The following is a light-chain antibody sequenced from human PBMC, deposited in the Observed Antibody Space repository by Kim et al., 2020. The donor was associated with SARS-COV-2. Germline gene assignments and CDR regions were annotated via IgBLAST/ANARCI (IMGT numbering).Light chain of an antibody. CDR3: QQQHSYPLT. V-gene: IGKV1-9*01. CDR2: AAS. J-gene: IGKJ4*01. CDR1: QDISSY. Sequence: MQLTQSPSSLSASVGDRVTITCRASQDISSYLTWYQQKPGKVPKVLIYAASTLQGGVPSRFSGSGSGTDFTLTISSLQPEDFATYYCQQQHSYPLTFGGGTKVDTK.